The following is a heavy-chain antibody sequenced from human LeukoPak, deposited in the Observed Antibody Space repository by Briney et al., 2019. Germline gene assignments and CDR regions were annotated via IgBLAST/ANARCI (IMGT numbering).Heavy chain of an antibody. CDR2: IRSKAYRGTT. J-gene: IGHJ6*02. CDR3: ARGPIQLWIHNAMDV. D-gene: IGHD5-18*01. Sequence: PGGSLRLSCRGSGFTFGDHAMSWVRQAPGKGLEWVGFIRSKAYRGTTEYAASVKGRFTISRDDPASIAYLQMNSLKTEDTAVYYCARGPIQLWIHNAMDVWGQGTTATVSS. CDR1: GFTFGDHA. V-gene: IGHV3-49*04.